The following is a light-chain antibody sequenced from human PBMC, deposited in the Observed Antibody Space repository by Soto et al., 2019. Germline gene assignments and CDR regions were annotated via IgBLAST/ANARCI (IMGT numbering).Light chain of an antibody. CDR3: QYYVSSQWT. J-gene: IGKJ1*01. CDR2: SEF. CDR1: QSGSTNY. Sequence: EMVLTQSPGTLSLSPGERGTLSGRASQSGSTNYLAWYQQKPGQAPRLLIYSEFSRATGIPDRFSGSVSGTDFTLTISRLEPEDFAVYYCQYYVSSQWTFGQGTKVEIK. V-gene: IGKV3-20*01.